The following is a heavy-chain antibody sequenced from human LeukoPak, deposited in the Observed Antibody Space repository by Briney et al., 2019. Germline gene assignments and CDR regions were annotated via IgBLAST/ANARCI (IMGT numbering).Heavy chain of an antibody. V-gene: IGHV3-15*01. Sequence: GATTDYAAPAKGRFAISRDDPKNMIYLQMSSLKIDDTAIYYCIAHFPYFYGFDVWGKGTTVTVSS. CDR2: GATT. J-gene: IGHJ6*04. CDR3: IAHFPYFYGFDV. D-gene: IGHD3-3*02.